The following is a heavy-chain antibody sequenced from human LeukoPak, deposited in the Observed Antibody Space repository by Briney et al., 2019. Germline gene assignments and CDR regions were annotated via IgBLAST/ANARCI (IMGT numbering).Heavy chain of an antibody. D-gene: IGHD6-19*01. J-gene: IGHJ6*04. CDR2: ISSSGSTI. CDR3: ARSQYSSGWDYYYGMDV. Sequence: PGGSLRLSCAASGFTFSSYEMNWVRQAPGKGLEWVSYISSSGSTIYYADSVKGRFTISRDNAKNSLYLQMNSLRAGDTAVYYCARSQYSSGWDYYYGMDVWGKGTTVTVSS. V-gene: IGHV3-48*03. CDR1: GFTFSSYE.